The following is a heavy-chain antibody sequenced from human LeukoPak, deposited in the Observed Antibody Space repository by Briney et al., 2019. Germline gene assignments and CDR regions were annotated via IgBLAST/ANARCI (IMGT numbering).Heavy chain of an antibody. Sequence: GGSLRLSCAASGFTVSSNYMSWVRQAPGKGLEWVSVIYSGGNTYYADSVKGRFTISRDNSKNTLYLQMNSLRAEDTAVYYRARDGDYGDPPFDYWGQGTLVTVSS. CDR1: GFTVSSNY. V-gene: IGHV3-53*01. CDR2: IYSGGNT. CDR3: ARDGDYGDPPFDY. D-gene: IGHD4-17*01. J-gene: IGHJ4*02.